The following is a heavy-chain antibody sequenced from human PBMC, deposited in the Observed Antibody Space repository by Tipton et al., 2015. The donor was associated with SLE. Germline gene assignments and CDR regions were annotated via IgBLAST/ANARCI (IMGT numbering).Heavy chain of an antibody. CDR1: GDSFSSGSYY. CDR2: IYYNGIT. CDR3: ARAPLDYDTTGYRSEYFQH. Sequence: TLSLTCTVSGDSFSSGSYYWTWIRQHPGKGLEWIGYIYYNGITYYNPSLKSRVTISVDTSKNQFSLKLSSVTAADTAVYYCARAPLDYDTTGYRSEYFQHWGQGTLVTVSS. J-gene: IGHJ1*01. V-gene: IGHV4-31*03. D-gene: IGHD3-22*01.